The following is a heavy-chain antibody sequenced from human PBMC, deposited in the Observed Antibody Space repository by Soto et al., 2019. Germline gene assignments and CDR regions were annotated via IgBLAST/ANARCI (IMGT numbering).Heavy chain of an antibody. V-gene: IGHV1-18*01. CDR1: GYTFRNFG. J-gene: IGHJ4*02. CDR2: ISAYNANA. CDR3: ARENSYFDY. Sequence: QIQLLQSGAEVKKPGASVKVTCKASGYTFRNFGISWVRQAPGQGLEWMGWISAYNANANYAQKFQGRFTMTADTSMSTAYMELRSLRSDDTAVYYCARENSYFDYWGQGTLVTVSS.